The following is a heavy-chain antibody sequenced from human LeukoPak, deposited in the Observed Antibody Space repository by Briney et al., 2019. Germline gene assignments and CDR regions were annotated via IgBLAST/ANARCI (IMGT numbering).Heavy chain of an antibody. V-gene: IGHV3-74*01. CDR2: INEDGSIT. CDR1: GFTFSRYW. D-gene: IGHD3-22*01. Sequence: GGSLRLSCAVSGFTFSRYWMHWVRQAPGKGLMWVSRINEDGSITDYADSVKGRFTISRDNAQNTLYLQMNSLRAEDTAVYYCAKQPGSVVDSSGSLSRHWGQGTLVTVSS. CDR3: AKQPGSVVDSSGSLSRH. J-gene: IGHJ4*02.